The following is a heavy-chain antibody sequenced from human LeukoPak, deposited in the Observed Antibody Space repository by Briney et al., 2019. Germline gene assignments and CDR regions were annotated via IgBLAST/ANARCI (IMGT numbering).Heavy chain of an antibody. J-gene: IGHJ4*02. Sequence: GGSLRLSCTASGFTFSTYWMHWVRQAPGKGLLWVSRMNSDGTTRDYADSVKGRFTVSRDNAKNTLYLEMNSLRAEDTAVYYCATAGKYRLDYWGPGTLVTVSS. CDR2: MNSDGTTR. CDR1: GFTFSTYW. CDR3: ATAGKYRLDY. V-gene: IGHV3-74*01. D-gene: IGHD3-16*02.